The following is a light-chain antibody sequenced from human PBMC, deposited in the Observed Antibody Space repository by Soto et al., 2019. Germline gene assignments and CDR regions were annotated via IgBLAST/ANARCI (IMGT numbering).Light chain of an antibody. CDR3: TSYTSDSSVI. CDR2: S. J-gene: IGLJ2*01. V-gene: IGLV2-14*01. Sequence: SYRPSGVSNRFSGSKSGSTASLTISGLQPEDEADYYCTSYTSDSSVIFGGGTQLTVL.